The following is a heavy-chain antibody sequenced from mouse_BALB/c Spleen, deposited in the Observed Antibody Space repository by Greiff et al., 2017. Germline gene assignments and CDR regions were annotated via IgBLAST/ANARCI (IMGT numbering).Heavy chain of an antibody. J-gene: IGHJ4*01. D-gene: IGHD2-4*01. CDR2: INPYNGDT. CDR1: GYSFTGYF. CDR3: ARRITVPYYYAMDY. Sequence: EVKVEESGPELVKPGASVKISCKASGYSFTGYFMNWVMQSHGKSLEWIGRINPYNGDTFYNQKFKGKATLTVDKSSSTAHMELRSLASEDSAVYYCARRITVPYYYAMDYWGQGTSVTVSS. V-gene: IGHV1-20*02.